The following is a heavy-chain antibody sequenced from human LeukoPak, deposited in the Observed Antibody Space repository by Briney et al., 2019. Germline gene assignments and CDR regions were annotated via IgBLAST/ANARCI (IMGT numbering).Heavy chain of an antibody. CDR1: GFTVSSNY. Sequence: GGSLRLSCAASGFTVSSNYMSWVRQAPGKGLEWVSSISVSGGSTYYADSVKGRFTISRDNSKNMVYLQMNSLRGDDTAVYYCAGVLRGAFDIWGQGKMVAVSS. CDR3: AGVLRGAFDI. V-gene: IGHV3-53*01. J-gene: IGHJ3*02. CDR2: ISVSGGST.